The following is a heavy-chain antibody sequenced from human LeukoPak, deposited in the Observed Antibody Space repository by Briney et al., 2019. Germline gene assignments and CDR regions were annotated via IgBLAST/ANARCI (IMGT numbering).Heavy chain of an antibody. CDR3: ARGAIRYFDWLLLPTDYYGMDV. CDR2: MNPNSGNT. V-gene: IGHV1-8*01. J-gene: IGHJ6*02. CDR1: GYTFTSYD. D-gene: IGHD3-9*01. Sequence: ASVKVSCKASGYTFTSYDINWVRQATGQGLEWMGWMNPNSGNTCYAQKFQGRLTITRNTSISTAYMELSRLRSEDTAVYYCARGAIRYFDWLLLPTDYYGMDVWGQGTTVTVSS.